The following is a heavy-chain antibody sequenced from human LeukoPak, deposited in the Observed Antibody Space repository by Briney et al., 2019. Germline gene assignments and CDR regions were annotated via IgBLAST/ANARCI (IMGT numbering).Heavy chain of an antibody. D-gene: IGHD5-12*01. CDR1: VGSLSSGGYY. V-gene: IGHV4-31*03. Sequence: TSETLSLTCTVSVGSLSSGGYYWSWIRQHPGKGLEWIGYIYYSGSTYYNPSLKSRVTISVDTSKNQFSLKLSSVTAADTAVYYCARGYSGYDWGYYFDYWGQGTLVTVSS. CDR3: ARGYSGYDWGYYFDY. CDR2: IYYSGST. J-gene: IGHJ4*02.